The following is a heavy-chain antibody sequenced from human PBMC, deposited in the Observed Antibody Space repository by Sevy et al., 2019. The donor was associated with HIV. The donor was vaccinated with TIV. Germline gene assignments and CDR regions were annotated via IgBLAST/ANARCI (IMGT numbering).Heavy chain of an antibody. CDR1: GFTFSSYA. CDR3: AKDCGRWLQSPFDY. CDR2: ISGSGGGT. J-gene: IGHJ4*02. V-gene: IGHV3-23*01. Sequence: GGSLRLSCASSGFTFSSYAMSWVRQAPGKGLEWVSAISGSGGGTYYADSVKGRFTISRDNSKNTLYLQMNSLRAEDMAVDYGAKDCGRWLQSPFDYWGQGTLVTVSS. D-gene: IGHD1-26*01.